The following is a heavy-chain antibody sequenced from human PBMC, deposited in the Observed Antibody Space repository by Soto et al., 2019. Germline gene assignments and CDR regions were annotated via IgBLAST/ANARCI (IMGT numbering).Heavy chain of an antibody. J-gene: IGHJ5*02. CDR3: ARDWNCTNTKCQNCFDP. Sequence: QVQLVQSGAEVTEPGASVKLSCKASGYTFISYAVIWVRQSPGQGLEWMGWISGNTGKTNYAQELQVIVIMTTDPSTSTAYRELKSLTSDDTAVYYCARDWNCTNTKCQNCFDPCSQGTLVTVSS. V-gene: IGHV1-18*01. D-gene: IGHD2-8*01. CDR2: ISGNTGKT. CDR1: GYTFISYA.